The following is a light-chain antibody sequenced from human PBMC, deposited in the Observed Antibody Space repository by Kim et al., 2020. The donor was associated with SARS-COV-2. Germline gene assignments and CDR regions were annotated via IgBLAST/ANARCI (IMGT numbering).Light chain of an antibody. CDR2: GKY. Sequence: SSELTQDPAVSVALGQTVRLTCQGDSLRNYYATWYQQRPGQAPVLVLYGKYNRPSGIPDPFSGSASGNTASLTIPGAQAEDEADYYCNSRDSSGDHVVFG. J-gene: IGLJ3*02. CDR3: NSRDSSGDHVV. V-gene: IGLV3-19*01. CDR1: SLRNYY.